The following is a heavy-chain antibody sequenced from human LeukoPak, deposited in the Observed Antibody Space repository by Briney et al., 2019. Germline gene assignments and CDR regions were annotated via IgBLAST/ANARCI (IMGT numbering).Heavy chain of an antibody. V-gene: IGHV4-59*01. Sequence: SETLSLTCTVSGVSITSYYWTWTRQPPGKGLEWVGYMYFGERTNYNPSLKSRATISIDTSKKQFSLKLKSVTAADTAVYYCARIPGDRPDDWGQGTLVTVS. D-gene: IGHD7-27*01. CDR3: ARIPGDRPDD. CDR2: MYFGERT. CDR1: GVSITSYY. J-gene: IGHJ4*02.